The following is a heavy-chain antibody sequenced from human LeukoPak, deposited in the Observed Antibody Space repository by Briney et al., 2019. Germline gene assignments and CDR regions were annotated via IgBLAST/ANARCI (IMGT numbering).Heavy chain of an antibody. CDR3: ARAKGGFDAFDI. J-gene: IGHJ3*02. CDR1: GGSFSGYY. Sequence: PSETLSLTCAVYGGSFSGYYWSWIRQPPGKGLEWVSSISSSGSYINYADSLKGRFTISRDNAKNSLYLQMNSLRVEDTAVYYCARAKGGFDAFDIWGQGTMVTVSS. V-gene: IGHV3-11*06. CDR2: ISSSGSYI. D-gene: IGHD3-16*01.